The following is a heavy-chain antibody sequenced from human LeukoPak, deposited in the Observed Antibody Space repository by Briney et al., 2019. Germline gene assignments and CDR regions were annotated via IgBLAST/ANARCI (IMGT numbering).Heavy chain of an antibody. CDR3: ARHCSSTSCYYFDY. D-gene: IGHD2-2*01. J-gene: IGHJ4*02. V-gene: IGHV4-38-2*01. Sequence: SETLSLTCAVSGYSISSGYYWGWIRQPPGKGLEWIGSIYHSGSTYYNPSLKSRVTISVDTSKNQFSLKLSSVTAADTAVYHCARHCSSTSCYYFDYWGQGTLVTVSS. CDR1: GYSISSGYY. CDR2: IYHSGST.